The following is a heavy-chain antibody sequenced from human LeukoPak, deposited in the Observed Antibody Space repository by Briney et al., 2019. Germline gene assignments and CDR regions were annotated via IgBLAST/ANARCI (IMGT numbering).Heavy chain of an antibody. D-gene: IGHD6-13*01. CDR2: ISSSSSCI. CDR3: ARGDSSSWFMVPTDY. J-gene: IGHJ4*02. Sequence: GGSLRLSCAASGFTFSSYSMNWVRQAPGKGLEWVSSISSSSSCIYYADSVKGRFTISRDNAKNSLYLQMNSLRAEDTAVYYCARGDSSSWFMVPTDYWGQGTLVTVSS. CDR1: GFTFSSYS. V-gene: IGHV3-21*01.